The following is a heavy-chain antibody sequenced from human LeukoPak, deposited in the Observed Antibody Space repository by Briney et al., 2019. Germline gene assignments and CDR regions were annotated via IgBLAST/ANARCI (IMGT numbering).Heavy chain of an antibody. D-gene: IGHD6-13*01. V-gene: IGHV3-30*04. CDR3: ANTPSSSWPKSIDY. Sequence: GRSLRLSRSASGFTFSSYAMHRVRQAPGKGLEWVAVISYDGSNKYYADSVKGRFTISRDNSKNTLYLHMNSLRAEDTAVYDSANTPSSSWPKSIDYWGQGTLVTVSS. CDR1: GFTFSSYA. CDR2: ISYDGSNK. J-gene: IGHJ4*02.